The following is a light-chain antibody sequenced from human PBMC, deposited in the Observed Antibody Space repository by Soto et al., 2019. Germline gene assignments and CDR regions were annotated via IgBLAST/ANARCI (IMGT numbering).Light chain of an antibody. CDR3: CSYAGTYTYV. V-gene: IGLV2-11*01. Sequence: QSVLTQPRSVSGSPGQSVTLSCTGTSSDVGGYHYVSWYQHHPGKAPKIIIYDVNKRPSGVPDRFSGSKSGNTASLTISGLQTEDEADYYCCSYAGTYTYVFGTGTKLTVL. CDR1: SSDVGGYHY. J-gene: IGLJ1*01. CDR2: DVN.